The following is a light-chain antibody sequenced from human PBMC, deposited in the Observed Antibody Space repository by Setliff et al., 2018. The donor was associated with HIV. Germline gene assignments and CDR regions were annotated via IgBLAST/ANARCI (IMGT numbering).Light chain of an antibody. CDR3: QQYGSSPRT. CDR1: QTVRSSR. V-gene: IGKV3D-20*01. CDR2: DAS. Sequence: EIVLTQSPDTLSLPPGERATLSCRASQTVRSSRLAWYQQTGGLAPRLLIYDASTRATGIPDRFSGSGSGTDFTLTISRLEPEDFAVYFCQQYGSSPRTFGQGTKVDIK. J-gene: IGKJ1*01.